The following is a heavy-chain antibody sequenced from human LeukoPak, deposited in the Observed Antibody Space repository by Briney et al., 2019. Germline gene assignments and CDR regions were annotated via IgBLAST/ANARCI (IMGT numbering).Heavy chain of an antibody. V-gene: IGHV5-51*01. Sequence: GESLKISCKGSGDRLTRYWIAWVRQMPGNGLERMGIIYPGDSDTRYSPSFQGQVTISADKSISTAYLQWSSLKASDTAMYYCATSGSYQTRYYYYYMDVWGKGTTVTVSS. D-gene: IGHD1-26*01. CDR2: IYPGDSDT. CDR3: ATSGSYQTRYYYYYMDV. J-gene: IGHJ6*03. CDR1: GDRLTRYW.